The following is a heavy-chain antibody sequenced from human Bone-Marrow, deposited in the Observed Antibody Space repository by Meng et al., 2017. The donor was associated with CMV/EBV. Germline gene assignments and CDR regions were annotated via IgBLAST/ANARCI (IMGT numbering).Heavy chain of an antibody. CDR1: GFTFSDYY. D-gene: IGHD4-17*01. CDR2: ISSSGSTI. Sequence: GESLKISCAASGFTFSDYYMSWIRQAPGKGLEWVSYISSSGSTIYYADSVKGRFTISRDNSKNTLYLQMNSLRAEDTAVYYCAREDPTDYGEDYWGQGTLVTVSS. V-gene: IGHV3-11*04. J-gene: IGHJ4*02. CDR3: AREDPTDYGEDY.